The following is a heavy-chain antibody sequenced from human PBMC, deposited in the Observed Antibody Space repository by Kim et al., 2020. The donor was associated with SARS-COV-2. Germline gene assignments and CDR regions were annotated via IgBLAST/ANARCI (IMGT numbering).Heavy chain of an antibody. CDR1: GFTFSSYG. J-gene: IGHJ6*02. D-gene: IGHD3-10*01. Sequence: GGSLRLSCAASGFTFSSYGMHWVRQAPGKGLEWVAVISYDGSNKYYADSVKGRFTISRDNSKNTLYLQMNSLRAEDTAVYYCAKWRQGSNLVYYYYGMDVWGQGTTVTVSS. CDR3: AKWRQGSNLVYYYYGMDV. CDR2: ISYDGSNK. V-gene: IGHV3-30*18.